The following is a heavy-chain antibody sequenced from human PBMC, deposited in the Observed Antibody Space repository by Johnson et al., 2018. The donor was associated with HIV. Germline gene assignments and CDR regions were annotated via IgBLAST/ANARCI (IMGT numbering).Heavy chain of an antibody. V-gene: IGHV3-30*03. CDR2: ISYDGHNK. CDR3: TTDKGVAAAGGGSFGAFDI. J-gene: IGHJ3*02. Sequence: QVQLVESGGGVVQPGRSLRLSCAASGLTFSGNGMHWIRQAPGKGLEWVAVISYDGHNKYCGDSVKGRFTISSDNSKNTLYLQMNSLKTEDTAVYYCTTDKGVAAAGGGSFGAFDIWGQGTMVTVSS. CDR1: GLTFSGNG. D-gene: IGHD6-13*01.